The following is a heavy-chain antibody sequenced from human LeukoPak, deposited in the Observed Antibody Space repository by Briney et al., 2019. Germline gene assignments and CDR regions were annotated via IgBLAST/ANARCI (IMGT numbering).Heavy chain of an antibody. J-gene: IGHJ4*02. CDR3: AREGVATISGDY. CDR2: IYYSGST. CDR1: GGSISSSSYY. V-gene: IGHV4-39*01. Sequence: SETLSLTCTVSGGSISSSSYYWGWIRQPPGKGLEWIGSIYYSGSTYYNPSLKSRVTISVDTSKNQFSLKLSSVTAADTAVYYCAREGVATISGDYWGQGTLVTVSS. D-gene: IGHD5-12*01.